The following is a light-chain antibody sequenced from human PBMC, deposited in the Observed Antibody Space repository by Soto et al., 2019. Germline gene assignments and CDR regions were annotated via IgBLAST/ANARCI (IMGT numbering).Light chain of an antibody. J-gene: IGKJ1*01. Sequence: ILLMQSPDTLSLSQGERSTLXXRASRSLSSDYLAWYQQKPGQAPRLXXYGASSRATGIPDRFSGSGSGTDFTLTISRLEPEDFAVYYCQQYGSSPPWTFGQGTKV. CDR3: QQYGSSPPWT. V-gene: IGKV3-20*01. CDR1: RSLSSDY. CDR2: GAS.